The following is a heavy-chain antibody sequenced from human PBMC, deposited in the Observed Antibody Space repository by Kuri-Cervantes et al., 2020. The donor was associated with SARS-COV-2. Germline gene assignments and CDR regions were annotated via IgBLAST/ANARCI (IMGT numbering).Heavy chain of an antibody. CDR1: GGSFSGYY. V-gene: IGHV3-33*06. CDR3: AKVQISSSPVDLDYYYYYGMDV. Sequence: GGSLRLSCAVYGGSFSGYYWSWIRQPPGKGLEWVAVIWYDGSNKYYADSVKGRFTISRDNSKNTLYLQMNSLRAEDTAVYYCAKVQISSSPVDLDYYYYYGMDVWGQGTTVTVSS. J-gene: IGHJ6*02. D-gene: IGHD6-6*01. CDR2: IWYDGSNK.